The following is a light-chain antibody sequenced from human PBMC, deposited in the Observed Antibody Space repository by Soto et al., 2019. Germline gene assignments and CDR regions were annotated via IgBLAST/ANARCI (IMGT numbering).Light chain of an antibody. CDR1: QSLLHGNGYTY. J-gene: IGKJ2*01. CDR2: LGS. V-gene: IGKV2-28*01. Sequence: DIVMTQSRLSLPVTPGEPASISCRTSQSLLHGNGYTYLEWYLQKPGQSPQLLIDLGSIRASGVPDRFSGSASGTDFTLKISRVEAEAVGVYYCMQALQTHYSFGQGTKLEIK. CDR3: MQALQTHYS.